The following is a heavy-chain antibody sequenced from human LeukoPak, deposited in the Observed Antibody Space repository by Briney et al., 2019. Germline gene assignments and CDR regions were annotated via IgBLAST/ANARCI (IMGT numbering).Heavy chain of an antibody. D-gene: IGHD3-10*01. V-gene: IGHV1-2*02. Sequence: ASVKVSCKASGYTFTGYYMHWVRQAPGQGLEWMGWINPNSGGTNYAQKFQGRVTMTRDTSISTAYRGLSRLRSDDTAVYYCARDREGSGSYHLDYWGQGTLVTVSS. CDR2: INPNSGGT. CDR3: ARDREGSGSYHLDY. J-gene: IGHJ4*02. CDR1: GYTFTGYY.